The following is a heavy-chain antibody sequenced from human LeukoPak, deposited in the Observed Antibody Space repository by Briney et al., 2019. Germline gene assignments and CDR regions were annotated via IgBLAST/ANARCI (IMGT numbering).Heavy chain of an antibody. V-gene: IGHV3-33*01. J-gene: IGHJ4*02. CDR2: IWYDGSNK. D-gene: IGHD3-22*01. CDR3: AANYYDSSGFDY. CDR1: GFTFSSYG. Sequence: GGSLRLSCAASGFTFSSYGMHWVRQAPGKGLEWVAVIWYDGSNKYYADSVRGRFTISRDNSKNTLYLQMNSLRAEDTAVYYCAANYYDSSGFDYWGQGTLVTVSS.